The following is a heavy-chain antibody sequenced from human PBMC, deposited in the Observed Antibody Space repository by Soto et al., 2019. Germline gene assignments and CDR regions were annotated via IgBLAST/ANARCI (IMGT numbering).Heavy chain of an antibody. D-gene: IGHD1-26*01. CDR2: IIPIFGTA. CDR1: GGTFSSYA. V-gene: IGHV1-69*13. J-gene: IGHJ6*02. Sequence: ASVKVSCKASGGTFSSYAISWVRQAPGQGLEWMGGIIPIFGTANYAQKFQGRVTITADESTSTAYMELSSPRSEDTAVYYCATKSSGRSSSSGGAVLRAGIYYYYYGMDVWGQGITVTISS. CDR3: ATKSSGRSSSSGGAVLRAGIYYYYYGMDV.